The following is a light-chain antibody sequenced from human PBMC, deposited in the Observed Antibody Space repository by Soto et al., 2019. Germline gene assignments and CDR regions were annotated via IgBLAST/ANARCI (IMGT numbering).Light chain of an antibody. CDR2: GAS. CDR3: QQYAASPRT. J-gene: IGKJ1*01. Sequence: EIVLTQSPGTLSLSPRERATLSCRASQSVNDNYLAWYQHKPGQAPRLLIYGASSRAPGIPDRFSGSGSGSEFTLIISRLETEDFAIYYCQQYAASPRTFGQGTQVEVK. CDR1: QSVNDNY. V-gene: IGKV3-20*01.